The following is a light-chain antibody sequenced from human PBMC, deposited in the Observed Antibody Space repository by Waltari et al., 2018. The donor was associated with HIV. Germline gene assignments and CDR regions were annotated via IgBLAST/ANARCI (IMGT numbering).Light chain of an antibody. CDR3: QQYNNWPPAT. CDR1: QSVTNN. CDR2: GAS. V-gene: IGKV3-15*01. Sequence: DIVMTQSPATLSVSPGDRATLSCRASQSVTNNLAWYQQKPGQAPRLLIFGASARASGVPARFSASGSGTEFTLTISSLQPEDSAVYYCQQYNNWPPATFGQGTKVEIK. J-gene: IGKJ2*01.